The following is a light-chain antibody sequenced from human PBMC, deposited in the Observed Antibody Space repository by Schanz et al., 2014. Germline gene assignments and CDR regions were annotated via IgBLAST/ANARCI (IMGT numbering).Light chain of an antibody. Sequence: EIVLTQSPATLSLSPGERATLSCGASQSVSSSYLAWYQQKPGQAPRLLIYGASNRATGIPARFSGSGFGTDFTLTISSLEPGDFVVYYCQQRSTWPLTFGGGTKVEIK. J-gene: IGKJ4*01. CDR2: GAS. CDR1: QSVSSSY. CDR3: QQRSTWPLT. V-gene: IGKV3D-20*02.